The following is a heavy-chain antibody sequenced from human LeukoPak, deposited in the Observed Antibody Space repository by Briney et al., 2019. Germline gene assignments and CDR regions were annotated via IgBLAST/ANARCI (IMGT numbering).Heavy chain of an antibody. Sequence: ASVKVSCKASGYTFTSYYMHWVRRAPGQGLEWMGIINPSGGTTSYAQKFQGRVTMTRDTSTSTVYMELSSLRFEDTAVYYCARGRRQLVLSSWGQGTLVTVSS. J-gene: IGHJ4*02. CDR2: INPSGGTT. D-gene: IGHD6-13*01. CDR1: GYTFTSYY. CDR3: ARGRRQLVLSS. V-gene: IGHV1-46*01.